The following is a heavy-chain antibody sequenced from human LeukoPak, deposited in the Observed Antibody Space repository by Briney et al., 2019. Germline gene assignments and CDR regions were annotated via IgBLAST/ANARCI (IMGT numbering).Heavy chain of an antibody. CDR3: ARGPKWGDGYNIDY. J-gene: IGHJ4*02. Sequence: EASVKVSCKASGYTFTGYYLHWVRQAPGQGLEWMGRINPNRGGTTYAQKFQGRVTMTRDTSISTAYMELSSLRSDDTAVYYCARGPKWGDGYNIDYWGQGTLVTVSS. CDR2: INPNRGGT. CDR1: GYTFTGYY. D-gene: IGHD5-24*01. V-gene: IGHV1-2*06.